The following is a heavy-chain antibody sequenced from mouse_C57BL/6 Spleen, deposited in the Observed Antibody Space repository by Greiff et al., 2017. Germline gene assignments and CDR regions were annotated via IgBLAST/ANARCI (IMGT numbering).Heavy chain of an antibody. CDR2: ISSGSSTI. CDR3: ARALDYFDY. J-gene: IGHJ2*01. V-gene: IGHV5-17*01. Sequence: DVMLVESGGGLVKPGGSLKLSCAASGFTFSDYGMHWVRQASEKGLEWVAYISSGSSTIYYADTVKGRFTISRDNAKNTLFLQMTSLRSEDTAMYYCARALDYFDYWGQGTTLTVSS. CDR1: GFTFSDYG.